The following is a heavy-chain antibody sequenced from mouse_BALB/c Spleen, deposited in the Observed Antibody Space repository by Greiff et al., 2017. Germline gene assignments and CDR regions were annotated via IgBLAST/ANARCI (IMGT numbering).Heavy chain of an antibody. J-gene: IGHJ1*01. CDR1: GYTFTSYW. V-gene: IGHV1-7*01. CDR2: INPSTGYT. CDR3: ARGRTDGYFDV. D-gene: IGHD5-1*01. Sequence: QVQLQQSGAELAKPGASVKMSCTASGYTFTSYWMHWVKQRPGQGLEWIGYINPSTGYTEYNQKFKDKATLTADKASSTAYMQLSSLTSEDSAVYDCARGRTDGYFDVWGAGTTVTVSS.